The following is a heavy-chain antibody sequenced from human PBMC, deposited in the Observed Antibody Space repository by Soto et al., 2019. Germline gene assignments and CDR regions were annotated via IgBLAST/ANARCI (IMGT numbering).Heavy chain of an antibody. CDR2: IYHSGNT. V-gene: IGHV4-4*02. J-gene: IGHJ6*02. D-gene: IGHD1-26*01. Sequence: QVQLQESGPRLVKPSGTLSLTCAVAGGSISSGRWWTWVRQTPGQGLEWLGEIYHSGNTDYNPSLKSRLSISVDRSKSQFSLNLTSVTAADTAVYYCSTRRGRLYGVDVWGQGTTVTVSS. CDR3: STRRGRLYGVDV. CDR1: GGSISSGRW.